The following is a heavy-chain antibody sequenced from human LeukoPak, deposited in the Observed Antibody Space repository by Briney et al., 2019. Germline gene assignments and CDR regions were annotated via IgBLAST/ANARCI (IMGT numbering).Heavy chain of an antibody. J-gene: IGHJ4*02. V-gene: IGHV4-4*09. CDR1: GGSISSYY. Sequence: SETLSLTCPVYGGSISSYYWSWIRQPPGKGLEWIGYMYTSGSTNYNPSLKSRVTISEDTSKNQFSLKLSSVTAADTAVYYCARHSSWFRHFDSWGQGTLVTVSS. CDR2: MYTSGST. CDR3: ARHSSWFRHFDS. D-gene: IGHD6-19*01.